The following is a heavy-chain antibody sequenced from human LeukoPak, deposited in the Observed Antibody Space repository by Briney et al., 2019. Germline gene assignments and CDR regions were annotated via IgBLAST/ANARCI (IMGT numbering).Heavy chain of an antibody. J-gene: IGHJ4*02. CDR1: GGTFSSYA. CDR2: IIPIFGTA. Sequence: ASVKVSCKASGGTFSSYAISWVRQAPGQGLEWMGGIIPIFGTANYAQKFQGRVTLTADRSTSTAYMELSSLRSEDTAVYYCARVRGQWPYFDYWGQGTLVTVSS. V-gene: IGHV1-69*06. CDR3: ARVRGQWPYFDY. D-gene: IGHD6-19*01.